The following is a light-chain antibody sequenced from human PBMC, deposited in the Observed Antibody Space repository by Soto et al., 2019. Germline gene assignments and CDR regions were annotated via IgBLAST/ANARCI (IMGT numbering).Light chain of an antibody. J-gene: IGKJ1*01. CDR1: QDIGTW. Sequence: DIRMTQSPSTLSASIGDRVTITCRASQDIGTWLAWYQQKPEKAPKVLIYRASNLQSGVPSRFSGSGSGTEFSLTINSLQAEDFATYYCQQYHIYSWTFGQGTKVDIK. CDR2: RAS. CDR3: QQYHIYSWT. V-gene: IGKV1-5*03.